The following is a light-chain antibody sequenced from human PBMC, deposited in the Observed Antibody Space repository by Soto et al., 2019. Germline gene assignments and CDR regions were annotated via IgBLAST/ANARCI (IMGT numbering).Light chain of an antibody. CDR3: AAWDDSLSGPV. J-gene: IGLJ2*01. V-gene: IGLV1-44*01. Sequence: QSVLAQPPSASGTPGQRVTISCSGSSSNIGSNSVNWYQQLPGTAPKLLIYSDNQRPSGIPDRFSGSRSGTSGSLAIRGLQSEDEADYYCAAWDDSLSGPVFGGGTKLTVL. CDR1: SSNIGSNS. CDR2: SDN.